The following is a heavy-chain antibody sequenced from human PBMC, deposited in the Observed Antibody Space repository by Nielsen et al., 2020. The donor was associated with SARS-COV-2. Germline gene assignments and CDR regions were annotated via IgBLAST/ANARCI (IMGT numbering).Heavy chain of an antibody. CDR2: IYSDGSR. J-gene: IGHJ4*02. D-gene: IGHD3-10*01. CDR1: GFTVSNNY. Sequence: GESLKISCAASGFTVSNNYISWVRQAPGKGLEWVSIIYSDGSRYYADSVKGRFTISRDNARDTVYLQLNSLSADDTAVYYCVRVRDDGHYYDSGPFDYWGQGALVTVSS. V-gene: IGHV3-66*01. CDR3: VRVRDDGHYYDSGPFDY.